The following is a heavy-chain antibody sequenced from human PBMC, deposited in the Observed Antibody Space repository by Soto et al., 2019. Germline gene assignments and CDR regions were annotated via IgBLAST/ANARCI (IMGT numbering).Heavy chain of an antibody. Sequence: SVKVSCKDSGGTLSSDSFSWVRQAPGQGLEWMGGIIPMFDTPIYAQKFQDRVTITADESTSTAYMQLSSLRSGDTAVYYCARSGGLDRDFNYWGQGSLVTVSS. J-gene: IGHJ4*02. D-gene: IGHD2-15*01. CDR1: GGTLSSDS. V-gene: IGHV1-69*13. CDR2: IIPMFDTP. CDR3: ARSGGLDRDFNY.